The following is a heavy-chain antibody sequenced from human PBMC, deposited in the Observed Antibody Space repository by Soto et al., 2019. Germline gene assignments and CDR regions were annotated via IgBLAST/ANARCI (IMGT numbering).Heavy chain of an antibody. D-gene: IGHD2-21*01. CDR3: ARDWDGGDGYNHAFDI. J-gene: IGHJ3*02. Sequence: QVQLVQSGAEVKKPGSSVKVSCKASGGTFSSYAISWVRQAPGQGLEWMGGIIPIFGTANYAQKFQGRVTITADESTSTAYMDLSSLRSEDTAVYYCARDWDGGDGYNHAFDIWGQGTMVTVSS. CDR2: IIPIFGTA. V-gene: IGHV1-69*01. CDR1: GGTFSSYA.